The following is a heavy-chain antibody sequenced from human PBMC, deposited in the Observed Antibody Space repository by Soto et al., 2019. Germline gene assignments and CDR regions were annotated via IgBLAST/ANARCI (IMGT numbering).Heavy chain of an antibody. D-gene: IGHD2-15*01. J-gene: IGHJ4*02. CDR2: ISHDGSNK. CDR3: ARDKECSGGSCYSANDY. V-gene: IGHV3-30-3*01. Sequence: QVQLVESGGGVVQPGRSLRLSCAASEFTFSNYAMYWVRQAPGKGLEWVAVISHDGSNKYYADSVKGRLTISRDNSKNTRYLLMNSLRAEDTAVYYCARDKECSGGSCYSANDYWGQGTLVTVSS. CDR1: EFTFSNYA.